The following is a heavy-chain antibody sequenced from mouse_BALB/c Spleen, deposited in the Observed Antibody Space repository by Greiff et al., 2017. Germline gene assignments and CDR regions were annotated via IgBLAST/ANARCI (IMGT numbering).Heavy chain of an antibody. V-gene: IGHV1S41*01. CDR2: IAPGSGST. J-gene: IGHJ4*01. CDR1: GYTFTSYR. Sequence: DLVKPGASVKLSCKASGYTFTSYRINWIKQRPGQGLEWIGRIAPGSGSTYYNEMFKGKATLTVDTSSSTAYIQLSSLSSEDSAVDFCARFRPGAMDYWGQGTSVTVSA. CDR3: ARFRPGAMDY.